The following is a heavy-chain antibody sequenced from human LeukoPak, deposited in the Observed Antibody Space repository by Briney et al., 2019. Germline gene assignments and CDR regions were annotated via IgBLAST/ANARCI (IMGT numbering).Heavy chain of an antibody. CDR3: ARDGGSAWFLDY. J-gene: IGHJ4*02. V-gene: IGHV3-21*01. D-gene: IGHD6-19*01. CDR2: ITSSSSYV. CDR1: GFTFSSYN. Sequence: PGGSLRLSCEASGFTFSSYNMNWVRQAPGKRLEWVSSITSSSSYVFYADSVKGRFSITRDNAKNSLYLQMNSLRAEDTAVYYCARDGGSAWFLDYWGQGTLVTVSS.